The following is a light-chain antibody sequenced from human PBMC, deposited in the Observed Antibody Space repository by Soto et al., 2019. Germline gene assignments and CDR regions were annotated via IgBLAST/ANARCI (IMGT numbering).Light chain of an antibody. CDR1: QGISDF. CDR3: QQANSFPFT. V-gene: IGKV1-8*01. J-gene: IGKJ4*01. CDR2: AAS. Sequence: AIRMTQSPSSFSASTGDRVTITCRASQGISDFLAWYQQKPGKAPKLLIYAASTLQSGVPSRFSGSGSGTDFTLTISCLQSEDLATYFCQQANSFPFTFGGGTKVEIE.